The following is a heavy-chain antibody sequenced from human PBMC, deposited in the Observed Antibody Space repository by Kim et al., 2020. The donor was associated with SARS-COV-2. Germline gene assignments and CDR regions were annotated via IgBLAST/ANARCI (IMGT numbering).Heavy chain of an antibody. CDR3: AKEGLFYGSGSYYNVLTPKFRHMDV. J-gene: IGHJ6*02. Sequence: GGSLRLSCAASGFTFSSYGMHWVRQAPGKGLEWVAVISYDGSNKYYADSVKGRFTISRDNSKNTLYLQMNSLRAEDTAVYYCAKEGLFYGSGSYYNVLTPKFRHMDVWGQGTTVTVSS. CDR1: GFTFSSYG. V-gene: IGHV3-30*18. D-gene: IGHD3-10*01. CDR2: ISYDGSNK.